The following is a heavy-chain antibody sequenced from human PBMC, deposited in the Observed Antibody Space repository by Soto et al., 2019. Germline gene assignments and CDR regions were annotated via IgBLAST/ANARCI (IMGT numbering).Heavy chain of an antibody. V-gene: IGHV4-39*01. CDR2: IYYSGST. CDR3: ASRYYDILTGYLLPFDY. D-gene: IGHD3-9*01. CDR1: GGSISSSSYY. Sequence: QLQLQESGPGLVKPSETLSLTCTVSGGSISSSSYYWGWIRQPPGKGLEWIGSIYYSGSTYYNPSLKSRVTISVDTSKNQFSLKLSSVTAADTAVYYCASRYYDILTGYLLPFDYWGQGTLVTVSS. J-gene: IGHJ4*02.